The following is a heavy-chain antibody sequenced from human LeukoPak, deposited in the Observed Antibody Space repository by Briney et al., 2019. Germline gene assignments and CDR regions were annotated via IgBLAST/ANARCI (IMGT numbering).Heavy chain of an antibody. Sequence: GGSLRLSCAASGFTFSDYYMSWIRQAPGKGLEWISYISSSGSTIYYAASVRGRFTISRDNAKNSLYLQMNSLRPEDTAVYYCATRSGGGYYYYYYMDVWGKGTTVTVSS. D-gene: IGHD3-16*01. CDR3: ATRSGGGYYYYYYMDV. J-gene: IGHJ6*03. CDR2: ISSSGSTI. CDR1: GFTFSDYY. V-gene: IGHV3-11*04.